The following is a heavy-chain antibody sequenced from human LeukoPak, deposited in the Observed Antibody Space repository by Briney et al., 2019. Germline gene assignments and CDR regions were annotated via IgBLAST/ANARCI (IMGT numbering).Heavy chain of an antibody. CDR2: TYFRSKWYN. Sequence: SQTLSLTYALSGDTVSSNSAAWNWITQSPSRGLEWLGRTYFRSKWYNDYAESLKGRISINPDTSKHQFSLHLNSVNPEDTAVYYCTNFYLNTWSQGSLVTVSS. D-gene: IGHD2/OR15-2a*01. CDR1: GDTVSSNSAA. V-gene: IGHV6-1*01. CDR3: TNFYLNT. J-gene: IGHJ5*02.